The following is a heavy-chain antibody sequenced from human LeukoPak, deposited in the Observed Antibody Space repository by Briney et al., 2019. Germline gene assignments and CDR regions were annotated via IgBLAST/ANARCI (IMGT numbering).Heavy chain of an antibody. CDR3: ARVGWYKNLAFFDY. J-gene: IGHJ4*02. CDR1: GGSISSYY. D-gene: IGHD6-19*01. V-gene: IGHV4-39*07. CDR2: IYHSGST. Sequence: SSETLSLTCTVSGGSISSYYWGWIRQPPGKGLEWIGSIYHSGSTNYNPSLKSRVTISVDKSKNQFSLKLSSVTAADTAVYYCARVGWYKNLAFFDYWGQGTLVTVSS.